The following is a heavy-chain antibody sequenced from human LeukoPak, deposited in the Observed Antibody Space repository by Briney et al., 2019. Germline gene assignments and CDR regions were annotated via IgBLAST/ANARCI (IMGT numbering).Heavy chain of an antibody. Sequence: ASVTVSCKASGYTFTSYDINWVRQAAGQGLEWMGWMNPNSGNTGYAQRFQGRVTMTRNTSISTAYMELSSLRSEDTAVYYCARWDYYYGMDVWGQGTTVTVSS. J-gene: IGHJ6*02. CDR1: GYTFTSYD. CDR3: ARWDYYYGMDV. V-gene: IGHV1-8*01. CDR2: MNPNSGNT.